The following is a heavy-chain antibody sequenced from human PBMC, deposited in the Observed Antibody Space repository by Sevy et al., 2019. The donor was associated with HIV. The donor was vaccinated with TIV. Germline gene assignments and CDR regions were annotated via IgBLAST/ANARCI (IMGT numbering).Heavy chain of an antibody. CDR2: ISGSGDDTI. CDR1: GFILSDYY. V-gene: IGHV3-11*01. J-gene: IGHJ6*02. Sequence: GGSLRLSCAASGFILSDYYMSWVRQAPGKGLEWVSYISGSGDDTIYYADSVKDRFTISRDNTKNSLYLQMNSLRAEETAVYYCARDHVKDGDLGDYYYYAMDVWGQGTTVTVSS. CDR3: ARDHVKDGDLGDYYYYAMDV. D-gene: IGHD4-17*01.